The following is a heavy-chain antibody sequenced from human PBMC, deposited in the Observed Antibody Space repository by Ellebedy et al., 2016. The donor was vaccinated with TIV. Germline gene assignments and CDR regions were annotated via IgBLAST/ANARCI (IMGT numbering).Heavy chain of an antibody. D-gene: IGHD2-2*01. CDR1: GGSISSSSYY. J-gene: IGHJ5*02. CDR2: IYYSGST. V-gene: IGHV4-39*01. CDR3: ARHVIGVVPAAIWFDP. Sequence: MPSETLSLTCTVSGGSISSSSYYRGWIRQPPGKGLEWIGSIYYSGSTYYNPSLKSRVTISVDTSKNQFPLKLSSVTAADTAVYYCARHVIGVVPAAIWFDPWGQGTLVTVSS.